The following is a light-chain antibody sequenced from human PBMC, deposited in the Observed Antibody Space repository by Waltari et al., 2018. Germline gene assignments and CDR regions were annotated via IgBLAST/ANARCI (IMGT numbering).Light chain of an antibody. CDR3: LQYNDWPPWT. Sequence: EIVMTQSPATLSVSPGERATLSCRASQSVTSNLAWYQQQPGQAPRLLIFGASTRATDIPARFSGSGSVTEFTLTISSLQSEDFAVYYCLQYNDWPPWTFGQGTKVEIK. CDR1: QSVTSN. V-gene: IGKV3-15*01. J-gene: IGKJ1*01. CDR2: GAS.